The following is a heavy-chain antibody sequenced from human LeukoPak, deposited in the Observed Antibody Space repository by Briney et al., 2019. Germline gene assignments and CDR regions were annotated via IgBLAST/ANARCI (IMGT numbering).Heavy chain of an antibody. V-gene: IGHV1-2*02. CDR2: INPNSGGT. Sequence: GASVKVSCKASGYTFTGYYMHWVRQAPGQGLEWMGWINPNSGGTNYAQKFQGRVTMTRDTSISTAYMELSRLRSDDTAVYYCAGGHPITMIAGPVDWFDPWGQGTLVTVSS. D-gene: IGHD3-22*01. CDR1: GYTFTGYY. J-gene: IGHJ5*02. CDR3: AGGHPITMIAGPVDWFDP.